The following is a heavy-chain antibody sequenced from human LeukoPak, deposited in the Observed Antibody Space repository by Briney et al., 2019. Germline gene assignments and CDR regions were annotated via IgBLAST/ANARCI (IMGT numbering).Heavy chain of an antibody. D-gene: IGHD3-22*01. V-gene: IGHV3-21*01. Sequence: GGSLRLSCAASGFTFSSYSMNWVRQAPGKGLEWVSSISSSSSYIYYADSVKGRFTISRDNAKDSLYLQMNSLRAEDTAVYYCARDYTYYYDSPFDYWGQGTLVTVSS. CDR2: ISSSSSYI. J-gene: IGHJ4*02. CDR1: GFTFSSYS. CDR3: ARDYTYYYDSPFDY.